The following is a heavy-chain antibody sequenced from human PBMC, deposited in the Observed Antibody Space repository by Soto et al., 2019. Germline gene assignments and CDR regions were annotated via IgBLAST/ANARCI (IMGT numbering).Heavy chain of an antibody. CDR3: ARDYYDSSGYSNWFDP. D-gene: IGHD3-22*01. V-gene: IGHV1-18*01. CDR1: GYTFTSYG. CDR2: ISAYNGNT. Sequence: XSVKVSCNASGYTFTSYGISWVRHSPGQGLEWMGWISAYNGNTNYAQKLQGRVTMTTDTSTSTAYMELRSLRSDDTAVYYCARDYYDSSGYSNWFDPWGQGTLVTVSS. J-gene: IGHJ5*02.